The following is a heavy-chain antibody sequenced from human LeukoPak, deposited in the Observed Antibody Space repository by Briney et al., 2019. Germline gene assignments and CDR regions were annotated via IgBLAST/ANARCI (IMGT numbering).Heavy chain of an antibody. Sequence: GGSLRLSCAASGFTFDDYAMHWVRQAPGKGLEWVSLISGDGGSTYYADSVKGRFTTSRDNSKNSLYLQMNGLRTEDTALYYCAKDSLYDFWSGYYTGIESGYYYGMDVWGQGTTVTVSS. D-gene: IGHD3-3*01. CDR2: ISGDGGST. CDR3: AKDSLYDFWSGYYTGIESGYYYGMDV. CDR1: GFTFDDYA. J-gene: IGHJ6*02. V-gene: IGHV3-43*02.